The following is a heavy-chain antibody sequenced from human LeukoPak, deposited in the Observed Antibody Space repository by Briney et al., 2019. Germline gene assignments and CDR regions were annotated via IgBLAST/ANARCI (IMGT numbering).Heavy chain of an antibody. J-gene: IGHJ3*02. CDR1: GYSISSGYY. CDR3: ARAPKPRITMVRGVIIGAFDI. V-gene: IGHV4-38-2*02. D-gene: IGHD3-10*01. CDR2: IYHSGST. Sequence: SETLSLTCTVSGYSISSGYYWGWIRPPPGKGLEWIGSIYHSGSTYYNPSLKSRVTISVDTSKNQFSLKLSSVTAADTAVYYCARAPKPRITMVRGVIIGAFDIWGQGTMVTVSS.